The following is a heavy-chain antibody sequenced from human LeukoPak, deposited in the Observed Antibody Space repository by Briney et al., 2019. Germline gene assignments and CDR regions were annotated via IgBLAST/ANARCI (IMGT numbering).Heavy chain of an antibody. CDR2: IYYSGST. D-gene: IGHD4-17*01. CDR3: ARNGNYVDYFGY. CDR1: GGSISSSSFY. V-gene: IGHV4-39*07. J-gene: IGHJ4*02. Sequence: PSETLSLTCTVSGGSISSSSFYWGWIRQPPGKGLEWIGSIYYSGSTYYNPSLKSRVTISVATSKNQFSLKLSSVTAADTAVYYCARNGNYVDYFGYWGQGTLVTVSS.